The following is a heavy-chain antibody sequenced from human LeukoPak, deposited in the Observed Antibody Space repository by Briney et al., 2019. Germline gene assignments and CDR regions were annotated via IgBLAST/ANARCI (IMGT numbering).Heavy chain of an antibody. Sequence: ASETLSLTCTVSGGSISSSSYYWGWIRQPPGKGLEWLSFISGSTDSIYYADSVKGRFTISRDNAKNSLYLQMNSLRVEDTAVYYCARPTLAGTPASFDIWGHGTMVTVSS. D-gene: IGHD6-19*01. CDR1: GGSISSSS. J-gene: IGHJ3*02. V-gene: IGHV3-48*04. CDR2: ISGSTDSI. CDR3: ARPTLAGTPASFDI.